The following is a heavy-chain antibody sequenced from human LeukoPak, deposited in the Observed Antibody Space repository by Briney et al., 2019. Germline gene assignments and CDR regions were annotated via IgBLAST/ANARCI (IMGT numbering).Heavy chain of an antibody. CDR1: GFSVSSNS. CDR2: IYSRDVT. D-gene: IGHD6-19*01. V-gene: IGHV3-53*01. J-gene: IGHJ6*03. CDR3: ARVLAAIALRDYHYVDV. Sequence: PGGSLRLSCAASGFSVSSNSMSWVRQAPGKGLERVSIIYSRDVTSYADSVKDRFTISRDSDKNTLFLQMDSLRSDDTAVYYCARVLAAIALRDYHYVDVWGKGTTVTVSS.